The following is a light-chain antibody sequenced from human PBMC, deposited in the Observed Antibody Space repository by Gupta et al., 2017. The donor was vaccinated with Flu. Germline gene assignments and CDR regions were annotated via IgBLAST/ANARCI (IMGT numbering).Light chain of an antibody. J-gene: IGKJ2*01. Sequence: PRTRALASGETASRSCRASGSGNKYLAWHQQKAGQAPRLLIYEASNRATGTPARFSGSGSGTDFTLTISSLEPEDFAVYYCQQRIKWPDTFGQGTKLEIK. CDR3: QQRIKWPDT. CDR2: EAS. V-gene: IGKV3-11*01. CDR1: GSGNKY.